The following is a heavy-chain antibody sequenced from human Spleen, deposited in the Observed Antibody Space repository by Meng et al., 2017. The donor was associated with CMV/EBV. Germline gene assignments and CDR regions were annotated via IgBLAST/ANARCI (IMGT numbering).Heavy chain of an antibody. J-gene: IGHJ5*02. Sequence: DTFNTYTITWVRQAPGHGLEWMGRIIPLLGVANYAQKFQGRVTIIADKSTSTAYMELSSLRSDDTAVYYCARELPSGYSGYEHWFDPWGQGTLVTVSS. D-gene: IGHD5-12*01. CDR3: ARELPSGYSGYEHWFDP. CDR2: IIPLLGVA. V-gene: IGHV1-69*04. CDR1: DTFNTYT.